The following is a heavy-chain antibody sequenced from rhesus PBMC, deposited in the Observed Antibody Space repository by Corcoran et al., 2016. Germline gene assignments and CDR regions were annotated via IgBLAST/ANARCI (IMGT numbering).Heavy chain of an antibody. J-gene: IGHJ6*01. CDR2: IKPNNGNT. V-gene: IGHV1S2*01. CDR3: ARNEDDYGYYGLDS. CDR1: GYTFSDYY. Sequence: QVQLVQSGAEVKKPGSSVKVSCKASGYTFSDYYIHWVRQAPRQGLEWKGWIKPNNGNTKYAKKFQGRVTMTRDTSTSTAYMELSSLRSEDTVVYYCARNEDDYGYYGLDSWGQGVVVTVSS. D-gene: IGHD3-9*01.